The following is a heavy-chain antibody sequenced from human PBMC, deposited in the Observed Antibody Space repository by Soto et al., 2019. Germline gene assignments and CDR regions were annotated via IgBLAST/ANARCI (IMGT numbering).Heavy chain of an antibody. CDR1: GFTFSDSA. D-gene: IGHD5-18*01. CDR3: TSRRDWTAVDPLDY. CDR2: IRNKTNNFVT. V-gene: IGHV3-73*01. J-gene: IGHJ4*02. Sequence: GGSLRLSCAASGFTFSDSAMHWVRQASGKGLERVGRIRNKTNNFVTAYIASVKGRFTISRDVSKNTVYLQMNSLKIDDTAVYFCTSRRDWTAVDPLDYWGLGTLVTVSS.